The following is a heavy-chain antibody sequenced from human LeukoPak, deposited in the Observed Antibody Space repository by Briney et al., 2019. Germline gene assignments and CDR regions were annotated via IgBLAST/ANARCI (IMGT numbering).Heavy chain of an antibody. CDR3: AKCYYDSSGYYFGASDI. V-gene: IGHV3-23*01. D-gene: IGHD3-22*01. CDR1: GFTFNSYA. Sequence: QPGGSLRLSCAASGFTFNSYAMSWVRQAPGKGLEWVSAISGSGGSTYYADSVKGRFTISRGNSKNTLYLQMNSLRAEDTAVYYCAKCYYDSSGYYFGASDIWGQGTMVTVSS. J-gene: IGHJ3*02. CDR2: ISGSGGST.